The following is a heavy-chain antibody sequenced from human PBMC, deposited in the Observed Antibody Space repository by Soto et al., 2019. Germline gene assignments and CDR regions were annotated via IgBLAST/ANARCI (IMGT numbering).Heavy chain of an antibody. CDR1: GFSLSRSGVG. Sequence: QITLKESGPTLVKPTQTLTLTCTISGFSLSRSGVGVGWIRQPPGKAPEWLDLIYWDDDKGYSPSLNRRPTITKDTSKDQVVLTMTNVDPVDTATYYCAHRSGYVRAFDIWGQGTMVTVSS. V-gene: IGHV2-5*02. CDR2: IYWDDDK. D-gene: IGHD5-12*01. J-gene: IGHJ3*02. CDR3: AHRSGYVRAFDI.